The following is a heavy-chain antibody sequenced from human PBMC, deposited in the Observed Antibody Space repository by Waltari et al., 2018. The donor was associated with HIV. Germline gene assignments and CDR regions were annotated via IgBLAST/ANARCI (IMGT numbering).Heavy chain of an antibody. CDR3: AKDSAGATSYYYYVMDV. CDR2: ISFDGTNK. D-gene: IGHD1-1*01. CDR1: GFIFNNFG. Sequence: QVQLVESGGGVDQPGRSLRLSCAASGFIFNNFGMHWVRQAPGKGLEWVAVISFDGTNKYYADSVKGRFTVSRDKSKNTLFLQMNSLRAEDTALYYCAKDSAGATSYYYYVMDVWGQGTTVTVSS. J-gene: IGHJ6*02. V-gene: IGHV3-30*18.